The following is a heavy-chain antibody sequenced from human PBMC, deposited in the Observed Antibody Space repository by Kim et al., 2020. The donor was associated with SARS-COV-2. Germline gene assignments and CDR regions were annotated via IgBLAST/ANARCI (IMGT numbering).Heavy chain of an antibody. D-gene: IGHD6-13*01. J-gene: IGHJ6*02. Sequence: GGSLKLSCAASGFTFSGSAMHWVRQASGKGLEWVGRIRSKANSYATAYAASVKGRFTISRDDSKNTAYLQMNSLKTEDTAVYYCTRHGRDGSSWYAPYYYDGMDVWGQGTTVTVSS. V-gene: IGHV3-73*01. CDR3: TRHGRDGSSWYAPYYYDGMDV. CDR2: IRSKANSYAT. CDR1: GFTFSGSA.